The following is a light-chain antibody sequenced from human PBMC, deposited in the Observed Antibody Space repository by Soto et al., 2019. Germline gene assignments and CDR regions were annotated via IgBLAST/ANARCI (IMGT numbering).Light chain of an antibody. CDR3: CSYAGTTFVV. J-gene: IGLJ2*01. CDR1: NNNVGISNL. Sequence: QSVLTQPASVSGFPGQSITISCAGTNNNVGISNLVSWYQQHPGKAPKLMIYEGSKRPSGVSNRFSGSKSGNTASLTISGLQAEDEADYFCCSYAGTTFVVFGGGTKLT. CDR2: EGS. V-gene: IGLV2-23*01.